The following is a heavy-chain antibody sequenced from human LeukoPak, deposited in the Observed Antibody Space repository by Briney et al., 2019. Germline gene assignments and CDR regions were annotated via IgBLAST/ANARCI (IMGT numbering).Heavy chain of an antibody. CDR1: GYTFTSYY. CDR2: INPSGGGA. Sequence: ASVKVSCKASGYTFTSYYMHWVRQAPGQGLEWMGIINPSGGGASYAQKFQGRVTMTRDTSTSTVYMELSRLRSDDTAVYYCARDRGNWNYEQFDYWGQGTLVTVSS. D-gene: IGHD1-7*01. CDR3: ARDRGNWNYEQFDY. V-gene: IGHV1-46*01. J-gene: IGHJ4*02.